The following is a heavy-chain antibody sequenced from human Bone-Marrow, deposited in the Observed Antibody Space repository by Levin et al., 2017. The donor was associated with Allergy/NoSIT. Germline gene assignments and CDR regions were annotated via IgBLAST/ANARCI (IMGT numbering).Heavy chain of an antibody. V-gene: IGHV3-53*01. CDR1: GFTVSNNY. J-gene: IGHJ3*01. CDR2: IYSGGNT. Sequence: GGSLRLSCAVSGFTVSNNYMNWVRQAPGKGLEWVSLIYSGGNTHYAASVKGRFTISRDSSSNNLYLQMNSLRAEDTAVYYCARDGPAKPWAWGQGTMVTVSS. D-gene: IGHD2-2*01. CDR3: ARDGPAKPWA.